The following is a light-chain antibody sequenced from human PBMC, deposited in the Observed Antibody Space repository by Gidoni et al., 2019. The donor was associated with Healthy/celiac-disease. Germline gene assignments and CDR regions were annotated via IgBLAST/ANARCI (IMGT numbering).Light chain of an antibody. CDR3: AAWDDSLSGVV. J-gene: IGLJ2*01. CDR2: SNN. Sequence: QSVLTQPPSASGTPGQRVTISCSGSSSNIGSNYVYWYQQLPGPAPKLLIYSNNQRPSGVPDRFSGSKSGTSASLASSGLRSEDEADYYCAAWDDSLSGVVFGGGTKLTVL. V-gene: IGLV1-47*02. CDR1: SSNIGSNY.